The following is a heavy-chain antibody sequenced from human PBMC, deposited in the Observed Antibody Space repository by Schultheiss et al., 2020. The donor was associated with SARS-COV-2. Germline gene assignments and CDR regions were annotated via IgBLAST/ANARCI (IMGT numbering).Heavy chain of an antibody. V-gene: IGHV3-33*08. J-gene: IGHJ4*02. CDR2: IWYDGSNK. D-gene: IGHD3-22*01. Sequence: GGSLRLSCAASGFTFSSYEMNWVRQAPGKGLEWVAVIWYDGSNKYYADSVKGRFTISRDNAKNSLYLQMNSLRAEDTAVYYCAREREYYDSSGLLDYWGQGTLVTVSS. CDR1: GFTFSSYE. CDR3: AREREYYDSSGLLDY.